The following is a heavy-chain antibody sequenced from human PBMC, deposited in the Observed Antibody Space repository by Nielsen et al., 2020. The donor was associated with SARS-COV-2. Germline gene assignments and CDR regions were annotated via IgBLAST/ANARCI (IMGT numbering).Heavy chain of an antibody. Sequence: GESLKISCAASGFTFSNAWMSWVRQAPGKGLEWVGRIKSKTDGGTTDYAAPVKGRFTISRDDSKNMLYLQMNSLKTEDTAVYYCTTVIGSPDYGMDVWGQGTTVTVSS. CDR3: TTVIGSPDYGMDV. V-gene: IGHV3-15*01. D-gene: IGHD2/OR15-2a*01. CDR1: GFTFSNAW. J-gene: IGHJ6*02. CDR2: IKSKTDGGTT.